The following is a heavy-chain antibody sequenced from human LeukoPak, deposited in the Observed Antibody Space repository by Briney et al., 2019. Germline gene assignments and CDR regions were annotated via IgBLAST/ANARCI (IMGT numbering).Heavy chain of an antibody. D-gene: IGHD1-26*01. CDR2: IYPGDSDT. J-gene: IGHJ3*02. CDR1: GYSFTSYW. Sequence: GESLEISCKGSGYSFTSYWIGWVRQMPGKGLEWMGIIYPGDSDTRYSPSFQGQVTISADKSISTAYLQWSSLKASDTAMYYCARQYSGSYYLSAFDIWGQGTMVTVSS. CDR3: ARQYSGSYYLSAFDI. V-gene: IGHV5-51*01.